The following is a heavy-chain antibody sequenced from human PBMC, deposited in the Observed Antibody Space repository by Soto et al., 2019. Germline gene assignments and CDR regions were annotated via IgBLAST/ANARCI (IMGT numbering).Heavy chain of an antibody. D-gene: IGHD5-18*01. CDR2: IYPGDSDT. J-gene: IGHJ4*02. CDR1: GYSFTSYW. CDR3: ARHIRKGQVFGYNYGQERWPDY. V-gene: IGHV5-51*01. Sequence: GESLKISCKGSGYSFTSYWIGWVRQMPGKGLEWMGIIYPGDSDTRYSPSFQGQVTISADKSISTAYLQWSSLKASDTAMYYCARHIRKGQVFGYNYGQERWPDYWGQGTLVTVSS.